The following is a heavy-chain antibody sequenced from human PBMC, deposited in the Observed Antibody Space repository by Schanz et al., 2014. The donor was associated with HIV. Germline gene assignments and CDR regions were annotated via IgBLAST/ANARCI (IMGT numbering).Heavy chain of an antibody. D-gene: IGHD3-9*01. J-gene: IGHJ6*02. CDR2: INPNSGGT. V-gene: IGHV1-2*02. CDR3: AREKVGILADYTPNGMDV. Sequence: QVQLVQSGAEVKKPGASVKVSCKAPGHPFTGYYIHWVRQAPGQGLEWMGWINPNSGGTNYAPKFQGRVTMTWDTSVSTAYMELSRLTSDDTAMYYCAREKVGILADYTPNGMDVWGQGTTVTVSS. CDR1: GHPFTGYY.